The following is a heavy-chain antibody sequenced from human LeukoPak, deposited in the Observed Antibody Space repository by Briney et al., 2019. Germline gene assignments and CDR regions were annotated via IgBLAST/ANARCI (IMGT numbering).Heavy chain of an antibody. CDR3: ARGDGSGSYYFDY. CDR1: GYIFTSYS. V-gene: IGHV1-18*01. Sequence: ASVKVSCKASGYIFTSYSISWVRQAPGQGLEWMGWISVYNGKTKYTQKLQGRVTMTTDTSTSTVYMELRSLTSDDTAVYYCARGDGSGSYYFDYWGQGTLVTVSS. D-gene: IGHD3-10*01. J-gene: IGHJ4*02. CDR2: ISVYNGKT.